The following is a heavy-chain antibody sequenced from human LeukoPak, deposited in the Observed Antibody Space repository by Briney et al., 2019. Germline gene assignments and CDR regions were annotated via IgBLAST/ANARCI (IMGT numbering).Heavy chain of an antibody. D-gene: IGHD3-9*01. Sequence: PSETLSLTCAVYGGSFSGYYWSWIRQPPGKGLEWIGEINHSGSTNYNPSLKSRVTISVDTSKNQFSLKLSSVTAADTAVYYCAKDTGERLAVLTGYYKSRKSYFDYWGQGTLVTVSS. CDR2: INHSGST. J-gene: IGHJ4*02. CDR1: GGSFSGYY. CDR3: AKDTGERLAVLTGYYKSRKSYFDY. V-gene: IGHV4-34*01.